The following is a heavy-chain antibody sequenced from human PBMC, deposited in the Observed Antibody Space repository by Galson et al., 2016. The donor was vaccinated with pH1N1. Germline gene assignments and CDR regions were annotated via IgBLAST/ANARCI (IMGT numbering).Heavy chain of an antibody. J-gene: IGHJ6*03. Sequence: SVKVSCKASGDTLDRYAISWVRQAPRQGLEWMGGIIPIFGAATYSRKFQGRVTITVDKSTSTAYMELSSLRSEDTAVYYCTSPPPSSGHLNYYYYMDVWGKGTTVTVSS. CDR3: TSPPPSSGHLNYYYYMDV. CDR2: IIPIFGAA. CDR1: GDTLDRYA. D-gene: IGHD3-3*01. V-gene: IGHV1-69*06.